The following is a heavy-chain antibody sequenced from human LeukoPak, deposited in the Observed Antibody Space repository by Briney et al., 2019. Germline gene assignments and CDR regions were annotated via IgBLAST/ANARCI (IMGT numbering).Heavy chain of an antibody. V-gene: IGHV1-18*01. CDR3: ARVSIITGTANFDY. D-gene: IGHD1-7*01. Sequence: ASVKVSCKASGYTFTTYGISWVRQAPGQGLEWMGWISPYNGDTNYAQKLQGRVNMTTDTSTSTAYMELRSLRSDDTAMYYCARVSIITGTANFDYWGQGTLVTASS. CDR1: GYTFTTYG. J-gene: IGHJ4*02. CDR2: ISPYNGDT.